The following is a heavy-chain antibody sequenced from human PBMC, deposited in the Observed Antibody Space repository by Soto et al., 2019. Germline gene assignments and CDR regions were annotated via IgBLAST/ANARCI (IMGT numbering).Heavy chain of an antibody. J-gene: IGHJ6*03. CDR2: INPSGGST. D-gene: IGHD2-2*01. V-gene: IGHV1-46*03. CDR3: STGQYQLQLTKNSYQYMDF. CDR1: RYTYACKY. Sequence: SVKATSKECRYTYACKYLYWLRQSTGKGLEWMGIINPSGGSTSYAQKFQGRVTMTRDTSTSTVYMELSSLRSEDTAVYYCSTGQYQLQLTKNSYQYMDFWGKGTPVTVSS.